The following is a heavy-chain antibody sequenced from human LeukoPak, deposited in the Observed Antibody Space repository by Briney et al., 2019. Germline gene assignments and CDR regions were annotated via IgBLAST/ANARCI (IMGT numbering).Heavy chain of an antibody. J-gene: IGHJ6*02. Sequence: GGSLRLSCAASGFTFSSYWMHWVRQAPGKGLVWLSRINSDGSSTSYADSVKGRFTISRDNAKNTLYLQMNSLRAEDTAVYYCARDGAGGYGMDVWGQGTTVTVSS. V-gene: IGHV3-74*01. CDR2: INSDGSST. CDR3: ARDGAGGYGMDV. D-gene: IGHD4-23*01. CDR1: GFTFSSYW.